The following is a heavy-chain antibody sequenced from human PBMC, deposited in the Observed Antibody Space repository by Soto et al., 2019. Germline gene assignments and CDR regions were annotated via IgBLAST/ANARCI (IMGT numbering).Heavy chain of an antibody. CDR3: TTLFYGDYVAK. D-gene: IGHD4-17*01. V-gene: IGHV3-15*01. Sequence: GGSLRLSCAASGFTFSNAWMSWVRQAPGKGLEWVGRIKSKTDGGTTDYAAPVKGGFTISRDDSKNTLYLQMNSLKTEDTAVYYCTTLFYGDYVAKWGQGTLVTVSS. CDR2: IKSKTDGGTT. J-gene: IGHJ4*02. CDR1: GFTFSNAW.